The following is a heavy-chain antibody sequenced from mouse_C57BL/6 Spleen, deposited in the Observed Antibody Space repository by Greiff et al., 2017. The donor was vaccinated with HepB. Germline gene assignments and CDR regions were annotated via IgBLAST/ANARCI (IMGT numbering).Heavy chain of an antibody. V-gene: IGHV3-6*01. CDR1: GYSITSGYY. CDR3: AREAPYDGYYGRFAY. CDR2: ISYDGSN. Sequence: EVQLVESGPGLVKPSQSLSLTCSVTGYSITSGYYWNWIRQFPGNKLEWMGYISYDGSNNYNPSLKNRISITRDTSKNQFFLKLNSVTTEDTATYYCAREAPYDGYYGRFAYWGQGTLVTVSA. J-gene: IGHJ3*01. D-gene: IGHD2-3*01.